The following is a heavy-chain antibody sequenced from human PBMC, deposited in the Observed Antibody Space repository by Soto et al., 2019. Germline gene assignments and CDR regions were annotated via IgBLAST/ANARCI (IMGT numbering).Heavy chain of an antibody. CDR3: AREFHYDSGTYRFDLDY. CDR2: ISYDGGTK. D-gene: IGHD3-10*01. Sequence: QVQLVESGGGVVQPGRSLRLSCAASGFTFSNYAVHWVRQAPGKGLEWVAVISYDGGTKNYADSVKGRFTISRDNSRNTLYLQMNSLRVEDTAVYYCAREFHYDSGTYRFDLDYWGQGTLVTVSS. V-gene: IGHV3-30-3*01. J-gene: IGHJ4*02. CDR1: GFTFSNYA.